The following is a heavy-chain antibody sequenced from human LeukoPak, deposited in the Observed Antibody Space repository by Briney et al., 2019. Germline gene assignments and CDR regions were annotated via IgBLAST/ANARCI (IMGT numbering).Heavy chain of an antibody. V-gene: IGHV3-30*18. CDR1: GFTFSSYG. CDR2: IKHDGSNK. CDR3: AKELRWQPREYLYGMDA. Sequence: GGSLRLSCAASGFTFSSYGMNWVRQAPGKGLEWVADIKHDGSNKYYADSVKGRFTISRDNSKNTLYLQMNSLRAEDTAVYYFAKELRWQPREYLYGMDAWAQGTTFT. D-gene: IGHD2-15*01. J-gene: IGHJ6*02.